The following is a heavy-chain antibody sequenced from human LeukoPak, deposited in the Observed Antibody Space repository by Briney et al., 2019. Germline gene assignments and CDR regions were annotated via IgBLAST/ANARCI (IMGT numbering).Heavy chain of an antibody. Sequence: GGSLRLSCAASDFSFITYAMSWVRQAPGKGLEWVSTISGGGDATYYADSVKGRFTISRDNSKNTLYLQMNSLRVEDTAVYYCARDSSMLRGPLVIYYFDSWGQGTLVTVSS. CDR3: ARDSSMLRGPLVIYYFDS. CDR1: DFSFITYA. V-gene: IGHV3-23*01. CDR2: ISGGGDAT. J-gene: IGHJ4*02. D-gene: IGHD3-10*01.